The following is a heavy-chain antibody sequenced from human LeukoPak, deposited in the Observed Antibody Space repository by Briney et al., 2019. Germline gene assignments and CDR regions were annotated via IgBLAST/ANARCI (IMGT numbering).Heavy chain of an antibody. D-gene: IGHD3-22*01. CDR1: GFTFSDYY. V-gene: IGHV3-11*01. J-gene: IGHJ4*02. Sequence: GGSLRLSCAASGFTFSDYYMSWIRQAPGKGLEWVSYISSSGSTIYYADSVKGRFTISRDNAKNSLYLQMNSLRAEDTAVYYCARSSYDSSGYYTIFDYWGQGTLVTVSS. CDR3: ARSSYDSSGYYTIFDY. CDR2: ISSSGSTI.